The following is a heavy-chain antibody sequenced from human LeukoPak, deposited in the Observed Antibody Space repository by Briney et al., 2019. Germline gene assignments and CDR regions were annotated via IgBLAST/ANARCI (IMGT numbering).Heavy chain of an antibody. Sequence: PSETLSLTCTVSGGSISSYYWSWIRQPPGKGLEWIGYIYYSGSTNYNPSLKSRVTISLDTSKNQFSLKLTSVTAADTAVYYCARDRQGSSGWGTLYYYYMDVWGKGTTVTVSS. CDR3: ARDRQGSSGWGTLYYYYMDV. J-gene: IGHJ6*03. V-gene: IGHV4-59*12. CDR2: IYYSGST. D-gene: IGHD6-19*01. CDR1: GGSISSYY.